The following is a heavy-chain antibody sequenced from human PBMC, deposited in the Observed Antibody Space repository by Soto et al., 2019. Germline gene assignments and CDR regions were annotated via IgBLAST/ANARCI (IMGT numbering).Heavy chain of an antibody. V-gene: IGHV4-34*02. D-gene: IGHD3-3*01. Sequence: QVHLQQWGGGLLKPSETLSLRCVVYDGSFSGSSWNWVRHAPGKGLEWIGEITESGSVNYNPSLKSRASISLDSSKNHFSLNLTSLTAADTAVYYCARSVLRFYPYSYYGMDVWGQGTSVTVSS. CDR2: ITESGSV. CDR1: DGSFSGSS. J-gene: IGHJ6*02. CDR3: ARSVLRFYPYSYYGMDV.